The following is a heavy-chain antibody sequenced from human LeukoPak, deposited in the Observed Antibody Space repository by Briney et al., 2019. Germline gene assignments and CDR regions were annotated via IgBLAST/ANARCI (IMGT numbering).Heavy chain of an antibody. CDR3: ARDGRNYYGMDV. V-gene: IGHV3-48*02. CDR1: GFTFSSYS. CDR2: ISAGSGTI. J-gene: IGHJ6*02. Sequence: GGSLRLSCAASGFTFSSYSMNWVRQAPGKGLEWVSDISAGSGTIYYAASVKGRFTISRDNAKNSLYLQMNTLRDEDTAVYYCARDGRNYYGMDVWGQGTTVTVSS.